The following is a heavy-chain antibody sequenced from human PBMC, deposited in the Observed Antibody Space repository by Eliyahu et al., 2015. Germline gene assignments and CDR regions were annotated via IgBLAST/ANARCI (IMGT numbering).Heavy chain of an antibody. CDR1: GGSIRXXGYY. D-gene: IGHD3-10*01. CDR2: IYYNGKT. Sequence: QVQLQESGPGLVKPSQTXSLTXTVSGGSIRXXGYYWXWIRQHPGKGLEWIGYIYYNGKTYXNPSLESRVTISLDTSNNQFSLSLSSVTAADTAVYYCARDSNYGSGTLYFDFWGQGALVTVSS. CDR3: ARDSNYGSGTLYFDF. J-gene: IGHJ4*02. V-gene: IGHV4-31*03.